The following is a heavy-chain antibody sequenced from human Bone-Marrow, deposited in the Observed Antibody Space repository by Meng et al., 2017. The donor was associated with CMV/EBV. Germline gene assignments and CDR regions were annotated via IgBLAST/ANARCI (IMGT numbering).Heavy chain of an antibody. CDR2: MNPNSGNT. Sequence: ASVKVSCKASGYTFTTYDFNWVRQATGQGLEWMRWMNPNSGNTGYAQKFQGRVTMTRNTSISTAYMELSSLRSEDTAVYYCARRIAAAGNYYYYYYYGMDVWGQGTTVTVSS. J-gene: IGHJ6*02. V-gene: IGHV1-8*01. CDR3: ARRIAAAGNYYYYYYYGMDV. CDR1: GYTFTTYD. D-gene: IGHD6-13*01.